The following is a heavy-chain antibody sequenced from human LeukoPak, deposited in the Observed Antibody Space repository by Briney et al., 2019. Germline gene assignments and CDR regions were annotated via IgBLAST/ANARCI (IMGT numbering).Heavy chain of an antibody. V-gene: IGHV3-48*03. CDR1: GLTFSNFK. CDR2: ISDSGRTT. D-gene: IGHD3-3*01. J-gene: IGHJ4*02. Sequence: PGGSLRLSCAVSGLTFSNFKMNWVRQAPGKGLEWVSYISDSGRTTFYADSVKGRFTTSRDNAKNSLYLQMSSLRVEDTAVYYCAKAPGSGYSVWGQGTLVTVSS. CDR3: AKAPGSGYSV.